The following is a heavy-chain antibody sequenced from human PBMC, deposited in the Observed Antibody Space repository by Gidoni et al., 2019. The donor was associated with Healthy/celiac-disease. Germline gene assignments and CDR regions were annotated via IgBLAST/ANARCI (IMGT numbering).Heavy chain of an antibody. V-gene: IGHV3-30*18. CDR1: GFTFSSYG. Sequence: QVQLVESGGGVVQPGRSLRLSCAASGFTFSSYGMHWVRQAPGKGLGWVAVISYDGSNKYYADSVKGRFTISRDNSKNTLYLQMNSLRAEDTAVYYCAKVPGPFYYYMDVWGKGTTVTVSS. CDR3: AKVPGPFYYYMDV. J-gene: IGHJ6*03. CDR2: ISYDGSNK. D-gene: IGHD3-16*01.